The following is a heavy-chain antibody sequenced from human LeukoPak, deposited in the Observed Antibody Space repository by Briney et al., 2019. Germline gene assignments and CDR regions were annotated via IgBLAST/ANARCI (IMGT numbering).Heavy chain of an antibody. J-gene: IGHJ6*03. Sequence: SVKVSCKASGGTFSSYAISWVRQAPGQGLEWMGGIIPIFGTANYAQKFQGRVTITADESTSTAYMELSSLRSEDTAVYYCNALPYCSSTSCYGYYYMDVWGKGTTVTVSS. D-gene: IGHD2-2*01. V-gene: IGHV1-69*13. CDR3: NALPYCSSTSCYGYYYMDV. CDR1: GGTFSSYA. CDR2: IIPIFGTA.